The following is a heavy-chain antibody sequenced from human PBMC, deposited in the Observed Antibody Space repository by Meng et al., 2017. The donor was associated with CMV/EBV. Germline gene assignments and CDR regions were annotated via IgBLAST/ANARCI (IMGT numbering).Heavy chain of an antibody. J-gene: IGHJ6*02. D-gene: IGHD1-14*01. CDR1: GFTFDDYA. Sequence: SLKISCAASGFTFDDYAMHWVRQAPGKGLEWVSGISWNSGSIGYADSVKGRFTISRDNAKNSLYLQMNSLRAEDTALYYCAKDLSPSITGTTGYYYYGMDVWGQGTTVTVSS. CDR2: ISWNSGSI. V-gene: IGHV3-9*01. CDR3: AKDLSPSITGTTGYYYYGMDV.